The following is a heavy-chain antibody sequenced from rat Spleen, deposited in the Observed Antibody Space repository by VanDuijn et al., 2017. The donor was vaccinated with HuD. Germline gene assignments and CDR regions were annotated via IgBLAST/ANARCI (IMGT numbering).Heavy chain of an antibody. D-gene: IGHD1-10*01. CDR3: ARGNNNYEYYFDY. CDR2: ITYDGIST. Sequence: EVQLVESGGGLVQPGRSLKLSCAASGFTFSDYNMAWVREAPKKGLEWVATITYDGISTYYRDSVKGRFTISRDNAKSTLYRQMDSLGSEDTATYYCARGNNNYEYYFDYWGQGVMVTVSS. CDR1: GFTFSDYN. V-gene: IGHV5-7*01. J-gene: IGHJ2*01.